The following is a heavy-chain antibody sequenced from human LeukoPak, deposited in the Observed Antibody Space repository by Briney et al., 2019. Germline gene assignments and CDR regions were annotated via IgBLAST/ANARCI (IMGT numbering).Heavy chain of an antibody. J-gene: IGHJ4*02. V-gene: IGHV1-69*04. CDR2: IIPILGIA. CDR3: ARALRNYDLGQFDY. D-gene: IGHD4-11*01. Sequence: ASVKVSCRASGYTFTSYGISWVRQAPGQGLEWMGRIIPILGIANYAQKFQGRVTITADKSTSTAYMELSSLRSEDTAVYYCARALRNYDLGQFDYWGQGTLVTVSS. CDR1: GYTFTSYG.